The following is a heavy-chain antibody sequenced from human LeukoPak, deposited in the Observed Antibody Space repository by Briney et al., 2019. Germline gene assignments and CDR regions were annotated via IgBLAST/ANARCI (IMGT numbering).Heavy chain of an antibody. CDR2: IKHGGGT. CDR1: GGSFSDYP. Sequence: SETLSLTCAIYGGSFSDYPWTWIRQPPGKGLEWIGQIKHGGGTKYNPSRNSRVTMSLDTSENQFALKMTSVTAADTATYYCARGAPGYWGQGTLVTLSS. V-gene: IGHV4-34*01. CDR3: ARGAPGY. J-gene: IGHJ4*02.